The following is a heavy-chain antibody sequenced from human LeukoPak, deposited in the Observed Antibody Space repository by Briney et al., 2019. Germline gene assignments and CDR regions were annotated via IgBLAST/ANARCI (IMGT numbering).Heavy chain of an antibody. Sequence: GGSLRLSCAASGFTFSDYALNWVRQAPGKGLEWLSYISSRSSAIYYADSVKGRFTISRDNVKNAVFLQMNSLRGEDTAMYYCAKISSGDPDYFDSWGQGSLVTVSS. D-gene: IGHD1-14*01. J-gene: IGHJ4*02. V-gene: IGHV3-48*04. CDR1: GFTFSDYA. CDR3: AKISSGDPDYFDS. CDR2: ISSRSSAI.